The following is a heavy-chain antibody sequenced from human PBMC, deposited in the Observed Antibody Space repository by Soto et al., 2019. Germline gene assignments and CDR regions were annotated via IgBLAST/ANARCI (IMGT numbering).Heavy chain of an antibody. CDR2: IRSSSSYI. CDR1: GFTFSSYS. J-gene: IGHJ4*02. D-gene: IGHD2-2*01. CDR3: ARDLMGGVYHRAVVVPVHNR. Sequence: EVQLVESGGGLVKPGGSLRLSCAASGFTFSSYSMNWVRQAPGKGLEWVSSIRSSSSYIYYADSVKGRFTISRDNAKNSLYLQMNSLRAEDTAVYYCARDLMGGVYHRAVVVPVHNRGGQGTLVTVSS. V-gene: IGHV3-21*01.